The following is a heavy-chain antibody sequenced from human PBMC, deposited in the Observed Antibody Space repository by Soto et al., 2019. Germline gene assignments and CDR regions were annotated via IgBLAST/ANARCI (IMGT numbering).Heavy chain of an antibody. J-gene: IGHJ5*02. V-gene: IGHV4-34*01. D-gene: IGHD2-8*01. Sequence: SETLSLTCAVYGGSFSGYYWSWIRQRPGKGLEWIGEINHSGSTNYNPSLKSRVTISVDTSKNQFSLKLSSVTAADTAVYYCASRNCTNGGCHSGHNWFDPWGQGTLVTVSS. CDR1: GGSFSGYY. CDR3: ASRNCTNGGCHSGHNWFDP. CDR2: INHSGST.